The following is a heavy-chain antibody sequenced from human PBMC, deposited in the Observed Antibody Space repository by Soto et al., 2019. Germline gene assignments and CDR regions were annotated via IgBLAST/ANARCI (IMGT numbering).Heavy chain of an antibody. V-gene: IGHV4-34*01. Sequence: TLSLTCAVYGGSFSGYYWSWIRQPPGKGLEWIGEINHSGSTNYNPSLKSRVTISVDTSKNQFSLKLSSVTAADTAVYYCARGRGGSYHNFDYWGQGTLVTVSS. CDR1: GGSFSGYY. D-gene: IGHD1-26*01. J-gene: IGHJ4*02. CDR2: INHSGST. CDR3: ARGRGGSYHNFDY.